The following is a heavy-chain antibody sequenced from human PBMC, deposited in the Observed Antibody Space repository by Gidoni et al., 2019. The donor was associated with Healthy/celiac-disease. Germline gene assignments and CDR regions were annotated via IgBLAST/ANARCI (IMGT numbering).Heavy chain of an antibody. D-gene: IGHD1-26*01. CDR2: IWYDGSNK. V-gene: IGHV3-33*01. Sequence: QVQLVESGGGVVQPGRSLRLSCAASGFTFSSYGMHWVRQAPGKGLGWVAVIWYDGSNKYYADSVKGRFTISRDNSKNTLYLQMNSLRAEDTAVYYCARGMAGRSPLLMDVWGKGTTVTVSS. J-gene: IGHJ6*03. CDR3: ARGMAGRSPLLMDV. CDR1: GFTFSSYG.